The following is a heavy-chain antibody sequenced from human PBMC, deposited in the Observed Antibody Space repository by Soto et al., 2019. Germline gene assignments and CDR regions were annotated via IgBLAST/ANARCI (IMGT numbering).Heavy chain of an antibody. J-gene: IGHJ4*02. CDR3: AKGRRNEDIAGYDPSAY. CDR2: IRGDESSV. Sequence: EVQLVESGGALVQPGGSLRLSCAASGFIFSDYWMHWVRQVPGRGLVWVSRIRGDESSVAYADSVKGRFTISRDNAKETLYMQMNSLRGDDTAVYYCAKGRRNEDIAGYDPSAYCRQGTLVTVSS. CDR1: GFIFSDYW. V-gene: IGHV3-74*03. D-gene: IGHD2-15*01.